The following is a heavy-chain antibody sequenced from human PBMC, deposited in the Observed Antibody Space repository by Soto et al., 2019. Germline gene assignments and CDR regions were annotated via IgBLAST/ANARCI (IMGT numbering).Heavy chain of an antibody. CDR1: GYSFTSYW. V-gene: IGHV5-10-1*01. J-gene: IGHJ6*02. CDR3: ARVPTIFGVVTTYNGMDV. CDR2: IDPSDSYT. Sequence: GESLKISCKGSGYSFTSYWISWVRQMPGKGLEWMGRIDPSDSYTNYSPSFQGHVTISADKSISTAYLQWSSLKASDTAVYYCARVPTIFGVVTTYNGMDVWGQGTTVTVSS. D-gene: IGHD3-3*01.